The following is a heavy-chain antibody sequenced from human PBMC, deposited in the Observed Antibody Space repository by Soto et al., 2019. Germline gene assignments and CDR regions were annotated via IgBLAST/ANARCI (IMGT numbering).Heavy chain of an antibody. D-gene: IGHD3-9*01. Sequence: GGSLRLSCAASGFTFSSYWMSWVRQAPGKGLEWVANIKQDGSEKYYVDSVKGRFTISRDNAKNSLYLQMNSLRAEDTAVYYCARAYYDILTGPFDYWGQGTLVTVSS. CDR3: ARAYYDILTGPFDY. J-gene: IGHJ4*02. CDR2: IKQDGSEK. V-gene: IGHV3-7*01. CDR1: GFTFSSYW.